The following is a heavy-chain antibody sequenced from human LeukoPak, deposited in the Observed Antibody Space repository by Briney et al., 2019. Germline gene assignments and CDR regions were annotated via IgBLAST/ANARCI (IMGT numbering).Heavy chain of an antibody. V-gene: IGHV4-34*01. CDR1: GGSFSGYY. CDR2: INHSGSA. J-gene: IGHJ4*02. CDR3: ARARRSSIAGRPRDFDY. D-gene: IGHD6-6*01. Sequence: PSETLSLTCAVYGGSFSGYYWSWIRQPPGKGLEWIGEINHSGSANYNPSLKSRVTISVDTSKNQFSLKLSSVTAADTAVYCCARARRSSIAGRPRDFDYWGQGTLVTVPS.